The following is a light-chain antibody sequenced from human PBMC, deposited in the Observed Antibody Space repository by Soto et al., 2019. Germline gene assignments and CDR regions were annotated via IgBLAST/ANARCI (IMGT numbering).Light chain of an antibody. CDR3: QVWDSSTDQNVV. J-gene: IGLJ2*01. CDR2: DDS. V-gene: IGLV3-21*02. Sequence: SYELTQPPSVSVAPGQTARITCGGNKIGTKSVHWYQQKPGRAPVLVVFDDSDRPSGIPERFSGSNSGNTATLTISRVEAGDEADYYCQVWDSSTDQNVVFGGGTKVTVL. CDR1: KIGTKS.